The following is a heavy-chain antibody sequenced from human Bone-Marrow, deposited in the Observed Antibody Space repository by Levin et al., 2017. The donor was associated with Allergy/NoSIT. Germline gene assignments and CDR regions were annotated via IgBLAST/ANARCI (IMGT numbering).Heavy chain of an antibody. J-gene: IGHJ3*02. CDR3: ARGRGDTITGTTNAFDI. CDR2: IYYSGST. CDR1: GGSVSSGSYY. Sequence: PSQTLSLPCTVSGGSVSSGSYYWSWIRQPPGKGLEWIGYIYYSGSTNYNPSLKSRVTISVDTSKNQFSLKLSSVTAADTAVYYCARGRGDTITGTTNAFDIWGQGTMVTVSS. V-gene: IGHV4-61*01. D-gene: IGHD1-7*01.